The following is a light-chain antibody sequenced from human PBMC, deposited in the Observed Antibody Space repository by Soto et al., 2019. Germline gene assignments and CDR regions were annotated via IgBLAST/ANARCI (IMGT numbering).Light chain of an antibody. J-gene: IGKJ2*01. Sequence: DIQMTQSPSSLSASVGDRVTITCRASQSISSYLNWYQQKPGKAPKLLIYAASSLRSGVPSRFSGSGSGTDFTLTITSLQPEDFAIYYCQQNYSTPYTFGQGTKLEIK. CDR2: AAS. CDR1: QSISSY. CDR3: QQNYSTPYT. V-gene: IGKV1-39*01.